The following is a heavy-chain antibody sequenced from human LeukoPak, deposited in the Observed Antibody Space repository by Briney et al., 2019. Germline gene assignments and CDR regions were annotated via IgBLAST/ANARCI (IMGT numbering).Heavy chain of an antibody. Sequence: PGGSLRLSCAASGFTFSSYAMNWVRLAPGKGLEWVSSISSSSSYIYYTDSVKGRFTISRDNAKNSLYLQMNSLRAEDTAVYYCARDGGWELLTDFDYWGQGTLVTVSS. D-gene: IGHD1-26*01. CDR1: GFTFSSYA. J-gene: IGHJ4*02. CDR2: ISSSSSYI. CDR3: ARDGGWELLTDFDY. V-gene: IGHV3-21*01.